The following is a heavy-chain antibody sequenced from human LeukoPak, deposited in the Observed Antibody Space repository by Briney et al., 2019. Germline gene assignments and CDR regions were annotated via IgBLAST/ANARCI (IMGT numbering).Heavy chain of an antibody. CDR3: ARHRSSSDLFDY. CDR1: GYSFTTYW. Sequence: GESLKISCQGSGYSFTTYWIGWVRQMPGKGLEWVGIIYPGDSDTKYSPAFQGQVTISADKSINTAYLQWSSLKASDTAMYYCARHRSSSDLFDYRGQGTLVTV. CDR2: IYPGDSDT. V-gene: IGHV5-51*01. J-gene: IGHJ4*02. D-gene: IGHD6-6*01.